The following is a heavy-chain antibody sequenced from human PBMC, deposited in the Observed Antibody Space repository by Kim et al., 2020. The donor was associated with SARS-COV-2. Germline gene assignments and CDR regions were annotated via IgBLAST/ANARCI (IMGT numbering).Heavy chain of an antibody. J-gene: IGHJ4*02. Sequence: SETLSLTCTVSGGSISSGGYYWSWIRQHPGKGLEWIGYIYYSGSTYYNPSLKSRVTISVDTSKNQFSLKLSSVTAADTAVYYCASSRYSSGSYFDYWGQGTLVTVSS. CDR1: GGSISSGGYY. CDR3: ASSRYSSGSYFDY. V-gene: IGHV4-31*03. CDR2: IYYSGST. D-gene: IGHD6-19*01.